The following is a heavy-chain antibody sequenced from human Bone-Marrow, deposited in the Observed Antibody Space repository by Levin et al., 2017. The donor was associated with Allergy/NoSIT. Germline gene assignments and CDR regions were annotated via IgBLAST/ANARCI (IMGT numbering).Heavy chain of an antibody. V-gene: IGHV4-34*01. CDR3: ARGLGRRMGTMIGDFDR. CDR2: ISPGGST. CDR1: GGSFRDYY. D-gene: IGHD2-21*01. Sequence: SQTLSLTCAVYGGSFRDYYWSWIRQTPGKGLEWIGEISPGGSTNYMPSLKNRVTISGDRSRNQFSLKLISVTAADTAMYYCARGLGRRMGTMIGDFDRWGRGTLVTVS. J-gene: IGHJ2*01.